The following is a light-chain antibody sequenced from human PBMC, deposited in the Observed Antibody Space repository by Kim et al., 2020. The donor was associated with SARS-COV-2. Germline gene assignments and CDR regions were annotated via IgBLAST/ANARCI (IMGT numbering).Light chain of an antibody. CDR1: KLGDKY. Sequence: SVSPEQAASITCSGDKLGDKYACWYQQKQGQSPGLVIYQDSKRPSGIPERFSGSNSGNTATLTISGTQAMDEADYYCQAWDSSTWVFGGGTQLTVL. V-gene: IGLV3-1*01. J-gene: IGLJ3*02. CDR2: QDS. CDR3: QAWDSSTWV.